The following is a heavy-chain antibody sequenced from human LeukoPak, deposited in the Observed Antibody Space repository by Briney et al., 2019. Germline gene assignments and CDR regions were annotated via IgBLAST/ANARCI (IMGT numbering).Heavy chain of an antibody. Sequence: GGSLRLSCAASGFTFSSYGMHWVRKAPGKGLEWVAVIWYDGSNKYYADPVKGRFTISRDNSKNTLYLQMNSLRVEDTAVYYCARGRPHGNDYWGQGTLVTVSS. CDR2: IWYDGSNK. D-gene: IGHD4-23*01. CDR1: GFTFSSYG. CDR3: ARGRPHGNDY. J-gene: IGHJ4*02. V-gene: IGHV3-33*01.